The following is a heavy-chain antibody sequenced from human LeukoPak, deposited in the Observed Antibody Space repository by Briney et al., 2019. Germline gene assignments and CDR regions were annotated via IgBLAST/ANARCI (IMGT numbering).Heavy chain of an antibody. D-gene: IGHD3-22*01. Sequence: ASVKVSCKASGYIFTTYFIHWVRQAPGQGLEWMGIINPSGGSTSYAQKFQGRVTMTRDMSTSTVFMALFSLRAEDTAVYYCARELSKEGPFTPKNHDSSFGDAFDIWGQGTKVTVSS. CDR3: ARELSKEGPFTPKNHDSSFGDAFDI. J-gene: IGHJ3*02. CDR1: GYIFTTYF. CDR2: INPSGGST. V-gene: IGHV1-46*01.